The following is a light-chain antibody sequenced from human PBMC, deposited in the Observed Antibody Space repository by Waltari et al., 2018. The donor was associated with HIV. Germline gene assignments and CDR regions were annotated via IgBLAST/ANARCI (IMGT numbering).Light chain of an antibody. CDR2: IMD. V-gene: IGLV1-44*01. CDR3: AALDDRMSGYVV. Sequence: QSGLTQPPSASGAPGQRVIISCSGSMSNIGTNSVNWYQQLPGTAPKLLIYIMDQRPSGVPDRFSGSKSGTSASLAISGLQSEDEATYYCAALDDRMSGYVVFGGGTKLTVL. J-gene: IGLJ2*01. CDR1: MSNIGTNS.